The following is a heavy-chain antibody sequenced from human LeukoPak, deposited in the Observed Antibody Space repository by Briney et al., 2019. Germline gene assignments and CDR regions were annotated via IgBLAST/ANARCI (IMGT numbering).Heavy chain of an antibody. CDR3: ARDRGGDGYIDH. Sequence: SVKVSCKASGGAFSSYAINWVRQAPGQGLEWMGAIIPIFGTAHYAQKFQGRVTITADGSTSSVYMELSSLRSEDTAVYYCARDRGGDGYIDHWGQGTLVTVSS. CDR1: GGAFSSYA. D-gene: IGHD5-24*01. J-gene: IGHJ4*02. V-gene: IGHV1-69*13. CDR2: IIPIFGTA.